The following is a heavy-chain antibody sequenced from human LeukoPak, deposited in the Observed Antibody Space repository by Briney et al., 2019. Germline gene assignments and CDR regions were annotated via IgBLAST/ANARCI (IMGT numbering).Heavy chain of an antibody. CDR3: ARASWELSNASDY. Sequence: GGSLRLSCAASGFTFSSYGMHWVRQAPGKGLEWVAVIWYDGSNKYYADSVKGRFTISRDNSKNTLYLQMNSLRAEDTAVYYCARASWELSNASDYWGQGTLVTVSS. J-gene: IGHJ4*02. CDR2: IWYDGSNK. CDR1: GFTFSSYG. V-gene: IGHV3-33*01. D-gene: IGHD1-26*01.